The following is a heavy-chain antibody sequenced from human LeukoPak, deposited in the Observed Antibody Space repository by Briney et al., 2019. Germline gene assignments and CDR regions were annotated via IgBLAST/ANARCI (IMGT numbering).Heavy chain of an antibody. D-gene: IGHD3-22*01. V-gene: IGHV3-74*01. CDR3: ARAPSEIGGYYPEYFRH. CDR2: IKSDGST. CDR1: GFTFSSYW. Sequence: GGSLRLSCAASGFTFSSYWMHWVRQIPGKGRVWVSRIKSDGSTNYADSVKGRFTISRDNAKNTLSLQMNSLRAEDTGVYYCARAPSEIGGYYPEYFRHWGQGTLVTVSS. J-gene: IGHJ1*01.